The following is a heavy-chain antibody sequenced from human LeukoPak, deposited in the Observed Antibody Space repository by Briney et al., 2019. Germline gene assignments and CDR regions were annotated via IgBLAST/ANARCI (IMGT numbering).Heavy chain of an antibody. CDR3: TRHYDSSGYPSLNYFDY. J-gene: IGHJ4*02. CDR1: GGTFSTYA. CDR2: VIPMFGTA. D-gene: IGHD3-22*01. V-gene: IGHV1-69*06. Sequence: SVKVSCKASGGTFSTYAISWVRQAPGQGLEWMGRVIPMFGTADYAQKFQGRVTITADKSTSTAYMELSSLRSEDTAVYYCTRHYDSSGYPSLNYFDYWGQGTLVTVSS.